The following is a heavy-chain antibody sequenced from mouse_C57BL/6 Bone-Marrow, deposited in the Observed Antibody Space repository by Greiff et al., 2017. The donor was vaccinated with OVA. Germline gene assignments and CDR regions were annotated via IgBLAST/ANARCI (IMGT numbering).Heavy chain of an antibody. CDR2: IHPNSGST. CDR3: AYSNYVPYWYFDV. CDR1: GYTFTSYW. J-gene: IGHJ1*03. V-gene: IGHV1-64*01. D-gene: IGHD2-5*01. Sequence: QVQLQQPGAELVKPGASVKLSCKASGYTFTSYWMHWVKQRPGQGLEWIGMIHPNSGSTNYNEKFKSKATLTVDKSSSTAYMQLSSLTNEDSAVYYCAYSNYVPYWYFDVWGTGTTVTVSS.